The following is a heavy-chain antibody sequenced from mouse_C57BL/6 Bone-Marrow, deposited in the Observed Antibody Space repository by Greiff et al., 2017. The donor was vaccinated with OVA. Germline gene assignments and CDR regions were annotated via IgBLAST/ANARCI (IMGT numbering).Heavy chain of an antibody. CDR2: INYDGSST. V-gene: IGHV5-16*01. J-gene: IGHJ4*01. Sequence: EVMLVESEGGLVQPGSSMKLSCTASGFTFSDYYMAWVRQVPEKGLEWVANINYDGSSTYYLDSLKSRFIISRDNAKNILYLQMSSLKSEDTATYYCARGELRDYAMDYWGQGTSVTVSS. D-gene: IGHD1-1*01. CDR1: GFTFSDYY. CDR3: ARGELRDYAMDY.